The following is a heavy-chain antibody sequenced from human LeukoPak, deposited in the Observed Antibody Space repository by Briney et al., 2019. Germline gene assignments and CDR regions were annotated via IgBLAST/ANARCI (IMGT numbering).Heavy chain of an antibody. CDR2: IYYSGST. CDR3: AVKGSSGYYYGPLDY. V-gene: IGHV4-39*07. Sequence: SETLSLTCTVSGGSISSSSYYWGWIRQPPGKGLEWIGSIYYSGSTYYNPSLKSRVTISVDTSKNQFSLRLTSVTAADTAVYYCAVKGSSGYYYGPLDYWGQGTLVTVSS. J-gene: IGHJ4*02. CDR1: GGSISSSSYY. D-gene: IGHD3-22*01.